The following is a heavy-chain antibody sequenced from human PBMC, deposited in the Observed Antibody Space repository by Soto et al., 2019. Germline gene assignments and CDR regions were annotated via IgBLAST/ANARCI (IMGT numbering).Heavy chain of an antibody. J-gene: IGHJ4*02. CDR3: AKDSAFGVALYYFDY. Sequence: PGGSLRLSCAASGFTFSSYAMSWVRQAPGKGREWVSAISGSGGSTYYADSVKGRFTISRDNSKNTLYLQMNSLRAEDTAVYYCAKDSAFGVALYYFDYWGQGTLVTVSS. D-gene: IGHD3-3*01. V-gene: IGHV3-23*01. CDR1: GFTFSSYA. CDR2: ISGSGGST.